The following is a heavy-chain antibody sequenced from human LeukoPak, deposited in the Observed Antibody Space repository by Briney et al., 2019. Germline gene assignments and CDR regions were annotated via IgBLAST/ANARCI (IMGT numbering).Heavy chain of an antibody. Sequence: GGSLRLSCAASGFSFSSYAIHWVRQAPGKGLEWVAGISFDVSNKYYADSVEGRFTISRDNSKNTLSLQMNGLRAEDAAVYYCARDQAATNTQVRFCLDWGQGTLVTVSS. CDR1: GFSFSSYA. J-gene: IGHJ4*02. V-gene: IGHV3-30-3*01. CDR3: ARDQAATNTQVRFCLD. D-gene: IGHD3-9*01. CDR2: ISFDVSNK.